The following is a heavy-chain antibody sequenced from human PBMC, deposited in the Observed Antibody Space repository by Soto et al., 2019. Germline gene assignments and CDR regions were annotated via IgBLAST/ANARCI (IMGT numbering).Heavy chain of an antibody. J-gene: IGHJ6*02. CDR3: ARDGGSYSSSWYRGEYYYYGMDV. CDR2: IYYSGST. V-gene: IGHV4-31*03. CDR1: GGSISSGGYY. Sequence: SETLSLTCTVSGGSISSGGYYWSWVRQHPGKGLEGIGYIYYSGSTYYNPSLKSRVTISVDTSKNQFSLKLSSVTAADTAVYYCARDGGSYSSSWYRGEYYYYGMDVWGQGTTVTVYS. D-gene: IGHD6-13*01.